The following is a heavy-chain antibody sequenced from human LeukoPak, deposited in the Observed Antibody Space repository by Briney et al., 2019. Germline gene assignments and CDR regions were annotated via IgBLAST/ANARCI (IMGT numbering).Heavy chain of an antibody. D-gene: IGHD4-17*01. V-gene: IGHV3-30*04. Sequence: GGSLRLSCAASGFTFSSYAMHWVRQAPGKGLEWVAVISYDGSNKYYADSVKGRFTISRDISKNTVYLQMNSLRAEDTAVYYCARPHLSYGDIRDYYYYYMDVWGKGTTVTVSS. CDR2: ISYDGSNK. CDR3: ARPHLSYGDIRDYYYYYMDV. CDR1: GFTFSSYA. J-gene: IGHJ6*03.